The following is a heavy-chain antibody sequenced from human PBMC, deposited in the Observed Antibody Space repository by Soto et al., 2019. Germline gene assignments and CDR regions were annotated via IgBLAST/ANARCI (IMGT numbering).Heavy chain of an antibody. D-gene: IGHD3-3*01. CDR2: ISGSGGST. CDR1: GFTFSSYA. J-gene: IGHJ6*03. Sequence: GGSLRLSCAASGFTFSSYAMSWVRQAPGKGLEWVSAISGSGGSTYYADSVKGRFTISRDNSKNTLYLQMNSLRAEDTAVYYCARYYDFWSGYYHPYYYYYMDVWGKGTTVTVSS. V-gene: IGHV3-23*01. CDR3: ARYYDFWSGYYHPYYYYYMDV.